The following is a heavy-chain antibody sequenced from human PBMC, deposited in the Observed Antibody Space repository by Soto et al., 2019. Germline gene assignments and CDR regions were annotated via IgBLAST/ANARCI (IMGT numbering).Heavy chain of an antibody. J-gene: IGHJ4*02. V-gene: IGHV3-74*01. D-gene: IGHD5-18*01. CDR3: ARDYGYNDFDH. CDR1: GFTFSDYW. CDR2: INSHGSST. Sequence: GGSLRLSCAASGFTFSDYWMHWVRQAPGKGLVWVSRINSHGSSTSYADSVKGRFTISRDNAKNTVFLQMNSLRAEDTAVFYCARDYGYNDFDHWGQGTLVTVSS.